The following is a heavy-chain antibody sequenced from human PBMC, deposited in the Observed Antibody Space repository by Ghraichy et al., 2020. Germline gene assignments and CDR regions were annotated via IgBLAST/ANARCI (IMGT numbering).Heavy chain of an antibody. D-gene: IGHD6-19*01. J-gene: IGHJ6*02. CDR1: GFTFSSYS. V-gene: IGHV3-21*01. CDR3: ARDQNRIAVAGLYYYYGMDV. CDR2: ISSSSSYI. Sequence: GGSLRLSCAASGFTFSSYSMNWVRQAPGKGLEWVSSISSSSSYIYYADSVKGRFTISRDNAKNSLYLQMNSLRAEDTAVYYCARDQNRIAVAGLYYYYGMDVWGQGTTVTVSS.